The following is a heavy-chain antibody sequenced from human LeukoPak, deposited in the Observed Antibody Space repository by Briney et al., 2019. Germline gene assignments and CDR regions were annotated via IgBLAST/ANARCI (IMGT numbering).Heavy chain of an antibody. V-gene: IGHV4-34*01. Sequence: SETLSLTCAVYGGSFSGYYWSWIRQPPGKGLEWIGEINHSGSTNYNPSLKSRVTISVDTSKNQFSLKLSSVTAADTAAYYCARGGRLYYDSSGTPVDYWGQGTLVTVSS. CDR3: ARGGRLYYDSSGTPVDY. CDR1: GGSFSGYY. D-gene: IGHD3-22*01. J-gene: IGHJ4*02. CDR2: INHSGST.